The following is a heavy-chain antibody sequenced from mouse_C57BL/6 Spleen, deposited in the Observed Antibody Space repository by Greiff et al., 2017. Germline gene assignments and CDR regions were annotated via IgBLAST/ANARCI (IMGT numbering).Heavy chain of an antibody. CDR3: ARWAGYGYEYYFDY. D-gene: IGHD2-2*01. CDR2: INPSNGGT. J-gene: IGHJ2*01. CDR1: GYTFTSYW. Sequence: QVQLQQPGTELVKPGASVKLSCKASGYTFTSYWLHWVKQRPGQGLEWIGNINPSNGGTNYNEKFKSKATLTVDKSSSTAYMQLSSLTSEDSAADYCARWAGYGYEYYFDYWGQGTTLTVSS. V-gene: IGHV1-53*01.